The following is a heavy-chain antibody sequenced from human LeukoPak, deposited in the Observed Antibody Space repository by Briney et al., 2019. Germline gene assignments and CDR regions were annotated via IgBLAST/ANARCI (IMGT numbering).Heavy chain of an antibody. CDR3: ARDGDHDWYFDL. D-gene: IGHD4-17*01. CDR1: GGSISGHY. Sequence: SETLSLTCTVSGGSISGHYWSWIRQPPGKGLEWIGYIYYSGSTNYNPSLKSRTTISLDTSKSQFSLKLNSVTAADTAVYYCARDGDHDWYFDLWGRGTLVTVSS. J-gene: IGHJ2*01. CDR2: IYYSGST. V-gene: IGHV4-59*11.